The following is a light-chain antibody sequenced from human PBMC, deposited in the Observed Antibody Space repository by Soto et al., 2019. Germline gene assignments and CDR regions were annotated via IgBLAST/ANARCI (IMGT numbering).Light chain of an antibody. V-gene: IGKV3-20*01. CDR2: GAS. CDR3: QQYDSSYT. CDR1: QTIANNF. J-gene: IGKJ2*01. Sequence: EIVLTQSPGTVSSSPGERVTLSCRASQTIANNFSAWYQHRPGQAPRVVVYGASSRATGIPDRFSGSGSGTEFTLTISRLEPEDFAVYYCQQYDSSYTFGQGTKLE.